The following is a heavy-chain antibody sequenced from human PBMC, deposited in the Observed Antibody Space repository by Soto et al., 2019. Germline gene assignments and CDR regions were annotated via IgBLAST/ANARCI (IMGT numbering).Heavy chain of an antibody. J-gene: IGHJ5*02. CDR2: ISSNGGST. V-gene: IGHV3-64D*08. D-gene: IGHD3-10*01. CDR1: GFTFSSYA. Sequence: EVQLVESGGGLVQPGGSLRLSCSASGFTFSSYAMHWVRQAPGKGLEYVSAISSNGGSTYYADSVKGRFTISRDNSKNTLYLQMSSLRAEDTAVYYCVKGEKGLWRAWFDPWGQGTLVTVSS. CDR3: VKGEKGLWRAWFDP.